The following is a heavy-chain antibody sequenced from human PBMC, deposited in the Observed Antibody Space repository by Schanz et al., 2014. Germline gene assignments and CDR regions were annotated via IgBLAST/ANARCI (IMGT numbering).Heavy chain of an antibody. CDR3: ARDRGYCSGGSCLTFDY. J-gene: IGHJ4*02. Sequence: EVQLVESGGGLVKPGGSLRLSCEASGFIFSNYGMHWVRQAPGKGLEWVSYISGTTTYTNYADSVKGRFTISRDNSKNTLYLQMNALRAEDTAVYYCARDRGYCSGGSCLTFDYWGQGTLVTVSS. CDR2: ISGTTTYT. CDR1: GFIFSNYG. V-gene: IGHV3-21*05. D-gene: IGHD2-15*01.